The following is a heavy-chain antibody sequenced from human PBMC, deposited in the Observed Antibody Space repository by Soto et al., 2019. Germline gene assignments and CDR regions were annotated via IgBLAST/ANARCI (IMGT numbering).Heavy chain of an antibody. D-gene: IGHD6-19*01. CDR3: AGMPYTSGLRFDP. Sequence: KASETLSLTCNMSGDSYSISTYSWSWIRQPPGKALQWIGFIYQRGVTSYNPSLASRVSISLDRSNNQCSLKLKSVTAADTAVYFCAGMPYTSGLRFDPWGPGTLVTVSS. J-gene: IGHJ5*02. CDR1: GDSYSISTYS. CDR2: IYQRGVT. V-gene: IGHV4-30-2*01.